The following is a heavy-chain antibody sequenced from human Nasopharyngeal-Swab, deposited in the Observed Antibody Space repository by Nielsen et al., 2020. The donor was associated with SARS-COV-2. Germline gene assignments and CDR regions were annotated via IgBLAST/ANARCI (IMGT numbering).Heavy chain of an antibody. V-gene: IGHV7-4-1*02. Sequence: ASMKVSCKTSGFDLTKYALNWVRQAPGQGLEWMGWINTETGNPTYAQGFTGRFVFSLDTSVSTAYLHITSLKSEDTGVYYCARDGTSYDLDYWGQGTLVTVSS. CDR1: GFDLTKYA. J-gene: IGHJ4*02. CDR2: INTETGNP. D-gene: IGHD1-1*01. CDR3: ARDGTSYDLDY.